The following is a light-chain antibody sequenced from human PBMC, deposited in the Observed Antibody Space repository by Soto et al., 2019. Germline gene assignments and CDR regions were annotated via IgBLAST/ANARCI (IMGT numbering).Light chain of an antibody. CDR3: TSFTSASTQV. Sequence: QSALTQPASVSGSPGQSITISCTGTSSDVGAYNYVSWYQQHPGKAPKLMIYDVSNRPSGVSNRFSGSKSDNTASLTISGLQAEDEADYYCTSFTSASTQVFGGGTKQTVL. CDR2: DVS. CDR1: SSDVGAYNY. V-gene: IGLV2-14*01. J-gene: IGLJ2*01.